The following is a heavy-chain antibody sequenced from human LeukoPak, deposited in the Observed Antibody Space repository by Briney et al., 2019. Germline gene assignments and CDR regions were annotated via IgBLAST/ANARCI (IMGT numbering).Heavy chain of an antibody. Sequence: SETLSLTCTVSGVSINGFYWRWIRQPPGKGLEWIGYIYYSGTTNYNPSLRSRVTISVDTSKNQFSLKLSSVTAADTAVYYCAREVLDYSGSGTYYRHFDFWGQGTLVTVSS. CDR3: AREVLDYSGSGTYYRHFDF. CDR1: GVSINGFY. CDR2: IYYSGTT. J-gene: IGHJ4*02. V-gene: IGHV4-59*01. D-gene: IGHD3-10*01.